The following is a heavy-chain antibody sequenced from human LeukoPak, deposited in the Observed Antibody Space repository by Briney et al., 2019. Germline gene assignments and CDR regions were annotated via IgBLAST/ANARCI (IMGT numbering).Heavy chain of an antibody. D-gene: IGHD3-10*01. CDR1: GFTFSSYE. Sequence: PGGSLRLSCAASGFTFSSYEMNWVRQAPGKGLEWVSYISSSGSTRYQADSVKGRFTISRDNAEKPLYLQMNSLRVEDTGVYYCARVDSGVWGQGTLVTVSS. CDR3: ARVDSGV. CDR2: ISSSGSTR. V-gene: IGHV3-48*03. J-gene: IGHJ4*02.